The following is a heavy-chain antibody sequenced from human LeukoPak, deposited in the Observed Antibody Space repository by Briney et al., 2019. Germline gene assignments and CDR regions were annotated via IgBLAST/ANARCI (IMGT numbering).Heavy chain of an antibody. Sequence: GESLKISCKGSGYSFTSYWIGWVRQMPGKGLEWMGIIYPGDSDTRYSPSFQGQVTISADKSISTAYLQWSSLKASDTAMYYCARLEENYYDSSGYYPGQLDYWGQGNLVTVSS. CDR2: IYPGDSDT. D-gene: IGHD3-22*01. CDR1: GYSFTSYW. CDR3: ARLEENYYDSSGYYPGQLDY. V-gene: IGHV5-51*01. J-gene: IGHJ4*02.